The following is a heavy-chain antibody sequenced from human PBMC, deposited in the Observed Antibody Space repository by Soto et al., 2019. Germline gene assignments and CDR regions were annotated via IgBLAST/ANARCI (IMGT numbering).Heavy chain of an antibody. CDR2: INHSGST. Sequence: SEALSLTCAVYGGSFSGYYWSWIRQPPGKGLEWTGEINHSGSTNYNPSLKSRVTISVDTSKNQFSLKLSSVTAADTAVYYCARGLGVRGVIIRVIYYYGMDVWGQGTTVTVSS. CDR3: ARGLGVRGVIIRVIYYYGMDV. CDR1: GGSFSGYY. V-gene: IGHV4-34*01. J-gene: IGHJ6*02. D-gene: IGHD3-10*01.